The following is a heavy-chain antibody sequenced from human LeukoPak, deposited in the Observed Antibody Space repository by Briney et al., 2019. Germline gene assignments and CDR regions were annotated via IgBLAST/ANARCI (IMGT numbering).Heavy chain of an antibody. J-gene: IGHJ4*02. CDR1: GYTFTSYY. CDR3: ARHGLWTTVTTLYY. Sequence: SVKVSCKASGYTFTSYYMHWVRQAPGQGLEWMGGIIPIFGTANYAQKFQGRVTITADESTSTAYMELSSLRSEDTAVYYCARHGLWTTVTTLYYWGQGTLVTVSS. V-gene: IGHV1-69*13. CDR2: IIPIFGTA. D-gene: IGHD4-17*01.